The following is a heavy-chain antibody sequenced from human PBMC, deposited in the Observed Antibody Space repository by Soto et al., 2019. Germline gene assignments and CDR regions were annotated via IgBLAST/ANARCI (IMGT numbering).Heavy chain of an antibody. V-gene: IGHV1-18*01. Sequence: GASGKVSCEASGYTFTSYGISWVRQAPGQGLEWMGWISAYNGNTNYAQKLQGRVTMTTDTSTSTAYMELRSLRSDDTAVYYCARDKGWIQLWPYFDYWGQGTLVTVSS. J-gene: IGHJ4*02. CDR2: ISAYNGNT. CDR1: GYTFTSYG. CDR3: ARDKGWIQLWPYFDY. D-gene: IGHD5-18*01.